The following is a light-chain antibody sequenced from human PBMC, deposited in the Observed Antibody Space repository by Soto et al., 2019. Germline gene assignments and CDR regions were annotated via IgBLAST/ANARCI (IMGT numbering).Light chain of an antibody. V-gene: IGLV2-14*01. CDR3: SSYTTSNTRQIV. CDR1: SSDVGGYNY. CDR2: DVS. J-gene: IGLJ1*01. Sequence: QSALTQPASVSGSPGQSITISCTGTSSDVGGYNYVSWYQQHPGKAPKFMIYDVSNRPSGVSNRFSGFKSGNTASLTISGLQAEDDADYYCSSYTTSNTRQIVFGTGTKVTVL.